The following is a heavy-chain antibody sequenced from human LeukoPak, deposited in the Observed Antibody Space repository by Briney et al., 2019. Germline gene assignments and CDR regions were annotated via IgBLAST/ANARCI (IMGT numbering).Heavy chain of an antibody. Sequence: GGSLRLSCAASGFTFSSYAMTWVRQAPGKGLEWVSVISAGGGSTYYADSVKGRFTISKDNAKNSLYLQMNSLRAEDTALYHCARNNGMDVWGQGTTVIVSS. CDR1: GFTFSSYA. CDR3: ARNNGMDV. V-gene: IGHV3-23*01. J-gene: IGHJ6*02. CDR2: ISAGGGST.